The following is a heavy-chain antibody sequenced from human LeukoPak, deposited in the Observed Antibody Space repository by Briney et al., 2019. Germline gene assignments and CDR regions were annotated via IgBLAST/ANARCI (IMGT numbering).Heavy chain of an antibody. CDR1: GFTFSHYW. CDR2: IKQDGSEK. J-gene: IGHJ4*02. Sequence: PAGSLRLSCAASGFTFSHYWMSWVRQAPGKGLEWVANIKQDGSEKYYVDSVKGRFTISRDNAKNSLYLQMNSLRAEDTALYYCATHRGYSYGTAEDFDYWGQGTLVTVSS. D-gene: IGHD5-18*01. CDR3: ATHRGYSYGTAEDFDY. V-gene: IGHV3-7*01.